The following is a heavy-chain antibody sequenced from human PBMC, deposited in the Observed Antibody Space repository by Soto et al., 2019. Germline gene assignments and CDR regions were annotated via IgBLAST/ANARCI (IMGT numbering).Heavy chain of an antibody. D-gene: IGHD3-9*01. J-gene: IGHJ4*02. V-gene: IGHV4-59*08. CDR1: GASISNYY. CDR3: ARLEGLATISYYFDF. CDR2: IYYSGST. Sequence: SETLSLTCTVSGASISNYYWSWIRQPPGEGLEWIGYIYYSGSTNYSPSLKSRVTISVDTSKNQFSLKLSSVTAADTAVYYCARLEGLATISYYFDFWGQGALVTVSS.